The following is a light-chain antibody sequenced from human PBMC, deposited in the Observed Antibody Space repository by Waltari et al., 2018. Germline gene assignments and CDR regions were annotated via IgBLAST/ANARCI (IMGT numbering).Light chain of an antibody. Sequence: QSALTQPPSASGSPGQSVTIFCTGTSSDVGAYNYVSWYQQHPGKAPKLSIDEVFKRPSGVPDPFSGSKSGNTASLTVSGLQAEDEADYYCSSYAGNNNFLFGGGTKLTVL. CDR2: EVF. V-gene: IGLV2-8*01. J-gene: IGLJ2*01. CDR1: SSDVGAYNY. CDR3: SSYAGNNNFL.